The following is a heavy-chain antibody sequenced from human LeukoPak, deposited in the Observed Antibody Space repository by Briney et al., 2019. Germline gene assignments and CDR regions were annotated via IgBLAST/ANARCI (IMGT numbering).Heavy chain of an antibody. CDR2: ISGSGGST. D-gene: IGHD4-23*01. V-gene: IGHV3-23*01. CDR3: ARDYGGSSPFDY. Sequence: GGSLRLSCAASGFTFSSYAMSWVRQAPGKGLEWVSAISGSGGSTYYADSVKGRFTISKDNSKNTLYLQMNSLRAEDTAVYYCARDYGGSSPFDYWGQGTLVTVSS. J-gene: IGHJ4*02. CDR1: GFTFSSYA.